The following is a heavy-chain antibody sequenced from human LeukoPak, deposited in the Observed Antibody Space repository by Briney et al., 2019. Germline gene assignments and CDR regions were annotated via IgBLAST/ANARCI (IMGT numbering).Heavy chain of an antibody. CDR1: GGSISSYY. CDR2: IYNSGST. CDR3: ARGNPLLWFGELLRNYLGNYYYMDV. V-gene: IGHV4-59*12. J-gene: IGHJ6*03. Sequence: SETLSLTCTVSGGSISSYYWSWIRQPPGKGLEWIGYIYNSGSTNYNPSLKSRVTISADTSKNQFSLKLSSVTAADTAVYYCARGNPLLWFGELLRNYLGNYYYMDVWGKGTTVTISS. D-gene: IGHD3-10*01.